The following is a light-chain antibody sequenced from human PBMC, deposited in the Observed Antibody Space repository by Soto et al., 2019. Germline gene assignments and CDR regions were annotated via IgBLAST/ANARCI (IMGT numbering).Light chain of an antibody. Sequence: DIQRTQSPSSLSASIGDRVTITCRASQRIRTSLNWYQHKPGKAPKLLIYAASSLESGVPPRFSGSGSGTDFSLSISSLQPEDFATYYCQQSYTTPLTFGQGTKVDIK. CDR2: AAS. J-gene: IGKJ1*01. CDR1: QRIRTS. V-gene: IGKV1-39*01. CDR3: QQSYTTPLT.